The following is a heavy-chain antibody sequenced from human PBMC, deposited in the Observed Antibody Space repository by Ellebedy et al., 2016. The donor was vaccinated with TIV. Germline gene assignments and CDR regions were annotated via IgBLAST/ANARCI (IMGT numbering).Heavy chain of an antibody. V-gene: IGHV3-7*03. CDR1: GFTFSIYW. D-gene: IGHD6-6*01. Sequence: GESLKISCAGPGFTFSIYWMSWVRQAPGKGPEWVAYINKDGSEKFYVDSVKGRLTISSDNSKDTLYLHIDSLRAEDTAVYYCARTSTAQGAFDIWGQGTMVTVST. CDR2: INKDGSEK. CDR3: ARTSTAQGAFDI. J-gene: IGHJ3*02.